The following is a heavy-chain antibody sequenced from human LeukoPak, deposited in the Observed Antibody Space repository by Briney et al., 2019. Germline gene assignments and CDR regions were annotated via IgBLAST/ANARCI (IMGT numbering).Heavy chain of an antibody. CDR2: IRYDGSNK. J-gene: IGHJ4*02. D-gene: IGHD5-24*01. V-gene: IGHV3-30*02. CDR3: AEEMATPWGFDY. Sequence: GGSLRLSCAASGFTFSSYGMHWVRQAPGKGLEWVAFIRYDGSNKYYADSVKGRFTISRDNSKNTLYLQMNSLRAEDTAVYYCAEEMATPWGFDYWGQGTLVTVSS. CDR1: GFTFSSYG.